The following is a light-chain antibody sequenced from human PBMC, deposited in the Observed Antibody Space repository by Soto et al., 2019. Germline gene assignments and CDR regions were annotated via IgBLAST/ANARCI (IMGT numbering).Light chain of an antibody. CDR1: SSHAGGYNY. CDR2: EVS. V-gene: IGLV2-14*01. J-gene: IGLJ3*02. CDR3: CSFTSTNTWV. Sequence: QSVLTQPASVSGSPGQSITISCTATSSHAGGYNYVSWYQQHPGKAPKLMIYEVSHRPSGVSNRFSGSKSGNTASLTISGLQAEDEADYYCCSFTSTNTWVFGGGTKLTVL.